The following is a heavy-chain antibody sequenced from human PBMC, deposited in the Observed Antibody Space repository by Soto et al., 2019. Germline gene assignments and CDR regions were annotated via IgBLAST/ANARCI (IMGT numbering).Heavy chain of an antibody. D-gene: IGHD2-2*02. J-gene: IGHJ6*02. CDR1: GFTFSNYA. V-gene: IGHV3-30-3*01. Sequence: QVQLVESGGGVVQPGRSLRLSCAASGFTFSNYAMHWVRQAPGKGLEWVAVISYDGSNKYYADSVKGRFTISRDNSKNTLYLQMNSLRAEDTAVYYCARDRCSSTSCYRYYYYYYGMDVWGQGTTVTVSS. CDR3: ARDRCSSTSCYRYYYYYYGMDV. CDR2: ISYDGSNK.